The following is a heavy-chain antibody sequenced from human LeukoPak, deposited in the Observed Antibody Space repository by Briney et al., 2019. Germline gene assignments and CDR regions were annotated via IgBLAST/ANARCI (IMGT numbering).Heavy chain of an antibody. CDR1: GYRLTSYR. Sequence: GESLKISCKGPGYRLTSYRIGWVRQMPGKGPEWMGTIYPHESDTRHSPSFQGQVTISADRSITTAYLQWSSLNASDSAMYYCARHLGLRTLDYWGQGSLVSVSS. D-gene: IGHD3/OR15-3a*01. V-gene: IGHV5-51*01. CDR2: IYPHESDT. J-gene: IGHJ4*02. CDR3: ARHLGLRTLDY.